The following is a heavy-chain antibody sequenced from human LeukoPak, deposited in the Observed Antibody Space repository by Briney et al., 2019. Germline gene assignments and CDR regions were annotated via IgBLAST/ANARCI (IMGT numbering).Heavy chain of an antibody. Sequence: QQSGPGLVKPSQTLSLTCAISGDSVSSNSTAWNWIRQSPSRGLEWLGRAYYRSKWYNDYTVSVKSRITFNPDTSKNQFSLHLNSVTPEDTAVYYCARKRLSADSFDIWGQGTLVTVSS. V-gene: IGHV6-1*01. CDR1: GDSVSSNSTA. CDR3: ARKRLSADSFDI. CDR2: AYYRSKWYN. J-gene: IGHJ3*02. D-gene: IGHD4/OR15-4a*01.